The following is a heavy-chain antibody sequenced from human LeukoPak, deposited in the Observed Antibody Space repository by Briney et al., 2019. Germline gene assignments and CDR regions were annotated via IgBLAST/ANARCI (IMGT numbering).Heavy chain of an antibody. CDR3: ARKNTTSSEDY. CDR2: ISGSSSII. D-gene: IGHD6-6*01. Sequence: PGGSLRLSCVASGFPFRSYSMNWVRQAPGKGLEWVSFISGSSSIIDYADSVKGRFTISRDNGKNSLFLHMNSLRAEDTAVYYCARKNTTSSEDYWGQGTLVTVSS. J-gene: IGHJ4*02. V-gene: IGHV3-48*01. CDR1: GFPFRSYS.